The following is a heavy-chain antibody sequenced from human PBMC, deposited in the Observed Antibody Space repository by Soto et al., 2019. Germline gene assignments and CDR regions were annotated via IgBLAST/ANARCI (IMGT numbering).Heavy chain of an antibody. J-gene: IGHJ4*02. CDR3: AKIVTRHSLVPVFDQ. CDR2: INPSGGDT. V-gene: IGHV1-46*01. D-gene: IGHD2-21*01. Sequence: QVQLVQSGAEVKKPGASVRVSCKASGYTFTSYYIHWLRQAPGQGPEWMGIINPSGGDTSYAQKFQGRVTMTRDTSTRTVYMELSSLRSEDTAFYYCAKIVTRHSLVPVFDQWGQGALVTVSS. CDR1: GYTFTSYY.